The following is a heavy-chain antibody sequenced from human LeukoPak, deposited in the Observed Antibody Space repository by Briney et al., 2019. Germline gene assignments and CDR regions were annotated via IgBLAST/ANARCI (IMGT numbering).Heavy chain of an antibody. D-gene: IGHD3-10*01. Sequence: SVKVSCKASGGTFSSYAISWVRQAPGQGLEWMGRIIPIFGTANYAQKFQGRVTITTDESTSTAYMELSSLRSEDTAVYYCARDREYYYGSGRKCVDYWGQGTLVTVSS. J-gene: IGHJ4*02. CDR3: ARDREYYYGSGRKCVDY. V-gene: IGHV1-69*05. CDR2: IIPIFGTA. CDR1: GGTFSSYA.